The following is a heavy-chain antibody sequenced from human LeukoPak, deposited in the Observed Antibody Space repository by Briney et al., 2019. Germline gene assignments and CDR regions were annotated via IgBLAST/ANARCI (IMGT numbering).Heavy chain of an antibody. D-gene: IGHD3-16*02. Sequence: GGSLRLSCAASKFTFSNYAMSWVRQAPGKGLEWVSIISGAGSTSYADSVKGRFTISRDNSKNTLYLQMNSLRAEDTAVYYCASRDRGYYYGMDVWGQGTTVTVSS. CDR3: ASRDRGYYYGMDV. V-gene: IGHV3-66*01. CDR1: KFTFSNYA. CDR2: ISGAGST. J-gene: IGHJ6*02.